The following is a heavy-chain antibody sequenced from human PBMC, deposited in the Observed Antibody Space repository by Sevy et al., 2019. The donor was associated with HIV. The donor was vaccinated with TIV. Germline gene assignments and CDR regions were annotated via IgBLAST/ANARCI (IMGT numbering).Heavy chain of an antibody. J-gene: IGHJ4*02. CDR2: INPKSGGT. Sequence: ASVKVSCKASGYTFTDYYMHWVRQAPGQGLEWMGRINPKSGGTNYAQKFQGRVTMTRDTSISTAYMELSRLRSDDTAVYYCATYCSSTSCYAPPFDYWGQGTLVTVSS. D-gene: IGHD2-2*01. CDR1: GYTFTDYY. CDR3: ATYCSSTSCYAPPFDY. V-gene: IGHV1-2*06.